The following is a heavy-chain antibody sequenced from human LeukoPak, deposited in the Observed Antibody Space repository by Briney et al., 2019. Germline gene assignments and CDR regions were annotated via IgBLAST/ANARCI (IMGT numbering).Heavy chain of an antibody. J-gene: IGHJ4*02. V-gene: IGHV3-48*01. CDR2: ISRSSNTI. Sequence: GGSLRLSCAASGFNFSYYSMNWVRQAPGKGLEWVSYISRSSNTIYYADSVKGRFTISRDNAMNSLYLQMNSLRVEDTAVYYCARDLGYSSGPNYWGQGTRVTVSS. CDR1: GFNFSYYS. D-gene: IGHD6-19*01. CDR3: ARDLGYSSGPNY.